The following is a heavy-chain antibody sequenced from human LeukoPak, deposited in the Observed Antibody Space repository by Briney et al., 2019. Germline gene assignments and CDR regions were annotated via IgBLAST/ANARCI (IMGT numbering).Heavy chain of an antibody. CDR3: VRAMDV. CDR2: IKQDGSEI. Sequence: PGGSLRLSCAASGFTFSTYWMHWVRQAPGRGLEWVANIKQDGSEIYYVDSVKGRFTISRDNAESSLYLQMNSLRVEDTAVYYCVRAMDVWGQGTTVTVSS. CDR1: GFTFSTYW. V-gene: IGHV3-7*03. J-gene: IGHJ6*02.